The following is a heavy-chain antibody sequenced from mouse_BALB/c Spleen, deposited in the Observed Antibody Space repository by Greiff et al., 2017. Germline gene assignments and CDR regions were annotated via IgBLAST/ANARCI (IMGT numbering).Heavy chain of an antibody. CDR3: ARLSSGDAMDY. D-gene: IGHD3-1*01. V-gene: IGHV5-17*02. J-gene: IGHJ4*01. CDR2: ISSGSSTI. CDR1: GFTFSSFG. Sequence: EVKLVESGGGLVQPGGSRKLSCAASGFTFSSFGMHWVRQAPEKGLEWVAYISSGSSTIYYADTVKGRFTISRDNPKNTLFLQMTSLRSEDTAMYYCARLSSGDAMDYWGQGTSVTVSS.